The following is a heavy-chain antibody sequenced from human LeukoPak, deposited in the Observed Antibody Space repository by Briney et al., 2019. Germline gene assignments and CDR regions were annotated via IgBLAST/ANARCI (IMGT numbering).Heavy chain of an antibody. CDR1: GFTFSSYE. J-gene: IGHJ1*01. Sequence: GGSLRLSCAASGFTFSSYEMNWVRQAPRAGLGWVSFINSSGSTIYYADSVKGRFTISRDNAKNSLYLQMNSLRAEDTAVYYCARYNVYYGSGSYPEYFQHWGQGTLVTVSS. CDR2: INSSGSTI. D-gene: IGHD3-10*01. V-gene: IGHV3-48*03. CDR3: ARYNVYYGSGSYPEYFQH.